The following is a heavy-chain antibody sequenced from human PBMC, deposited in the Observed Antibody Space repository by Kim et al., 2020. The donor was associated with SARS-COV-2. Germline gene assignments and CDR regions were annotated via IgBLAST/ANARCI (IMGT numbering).Heavy chain of an antibody. Sequence: ASVKVSCKASGGTFSNYAVSWVRQAPGQGLEWMGGIIPSFRTTHYAQNFQGRVTITVDESTSTAHMELSSLKSEDTAVYYCARGYSYKLLIDTMDVWGQGTTVTVSS. V-gene: IGHV1-69*13. CDR1: GGTFSNYA. CDR3: ARGYSYKLLIDTMDV. J-gene: IGHJ6*02. CDR2: IIPSFRTT. D-gene: IGHD5-18*01.